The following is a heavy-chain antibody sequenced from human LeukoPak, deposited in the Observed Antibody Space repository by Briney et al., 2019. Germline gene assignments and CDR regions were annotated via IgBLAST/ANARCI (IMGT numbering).Heavy chain of an antibody. V-gene: IGHV3-30*18. D-gene: IGHD5-18*01. Sequence: GGSLRLSCAASGFTFSSYGMHWVRQAPGKGLEWVAVISYDGGNKYYADSVKGRFTISRDNSENTLYLQMNSLRAEDTAVYYCAKDKNSYGPHYFDYWGQGTLVTVSS. CDR1: GFTFSSYG. J-gene: IGHJ4*02. CDR2: ISYDGGNK. CDR3: AKDKNSYGPHYFDY.